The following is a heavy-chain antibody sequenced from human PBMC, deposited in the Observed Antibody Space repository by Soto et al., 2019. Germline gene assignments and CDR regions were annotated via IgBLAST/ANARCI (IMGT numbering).Heavy chain of an antibody. Sequence: LSLTCAVYGGSFSGYYWSWIRQPPGKGLEWIGEINHSGSTNYNPSLKSRVTISVDTSKNQFSLKLSSVTAADTAVYYCARGRDSGFIRRYNWFDPWGQGTLVTVSS. CDR2: INHSGST. CDR1: GGSFSGYY. J-gene: IGHJ5*02. CDR3: ARGRDSGFIRRYNWFDP. D-gene: IGHD5-12*01. V-gene: IGHV4-34*01.